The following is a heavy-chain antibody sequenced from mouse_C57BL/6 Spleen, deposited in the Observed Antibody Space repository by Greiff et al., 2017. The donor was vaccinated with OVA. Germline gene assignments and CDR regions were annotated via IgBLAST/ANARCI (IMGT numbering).Heavy chain of an antibody. CDR2: ISDGGSYT. CDR3: AESFAY. CDR1: GFTFSSYA. V-gene: IGHV5-4*01. Sequence: EVQGVESGGGLVKPGGSLKLSCAASGFTFSSYAMSWVRQTPEKRLEWVATISDGGSYTYYPANVKGRFTISRDDAKNNLYLQVGHLKSEDTAMYYCAESFAYWGQGTLVTVSA. J-gene: IGHJ3*01.